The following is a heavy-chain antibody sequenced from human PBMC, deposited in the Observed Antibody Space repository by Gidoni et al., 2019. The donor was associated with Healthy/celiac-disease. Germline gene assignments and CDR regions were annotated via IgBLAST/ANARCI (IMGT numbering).Heavy chain of an antibody. CDR3: ARGPRKQIAAGGSFDY. V-gene: IGHV3-48*03. Sequence: EVQLVESGGGLVQPGGSLRLSCAASGFPFRSSEMNGVRQAPGKGLEWVSYISSSGSTKNYADSVKGRFTISRDNAKNSLYLQMNSLRAEDTAVYYCARGPRKQIAAGGSFDYWGQGTLVTVSS. J-gene: IGHJ4*02. CDR2: ISSSGSTK. CDR1: GFPFRSSE. D-gene: IGHD6-13*01.